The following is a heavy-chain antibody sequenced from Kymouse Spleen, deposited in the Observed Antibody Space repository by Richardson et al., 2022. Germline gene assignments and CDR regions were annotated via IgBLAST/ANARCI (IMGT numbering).Heavy chain of an antibody. CDR1: GFTFSSYA. CDR2: ISSNGGST. Sequence: EVQLVESGEGLVQPGGSLRLSCAASGFTFSSYAMHWVRQAPGKGLEYVSAISSNGGSTYYADSVKGRFTISRDNSKNTLYLQMGSLRAEDMAVYYCARDLKLEGLYYYYYYGMDVWGQGTTVTVSS. D-gene: IGHD1-1*01,IGHD1-20*01,IGHD1-7*01. CDR3: ARDLKLEGLYYYYYYGMDV. J-gene: IGHJ6*02. V-gene: IGHV3-64*02.